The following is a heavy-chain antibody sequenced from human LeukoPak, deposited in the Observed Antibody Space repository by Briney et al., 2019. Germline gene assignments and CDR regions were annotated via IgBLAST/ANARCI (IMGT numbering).Heavy chain of an antibody. D-gene: IGHD2-2*02. Sequence: SETLSLTCAVSGGSISSGGYSWSLIRQPPGKGLEWIGYIYHSGSTYYNPSLKSRVTISVDRSKNQFSLKLSSVAAADTAVYYCARGLGYCSSTSCYTGLAFDIWGQGTMVTVSS. J-gene: IGHJ3*02. CDR3: ARGLGYCSSTSCYTGLAFDI. CDR1: GGSISSGGYS. V-gene: IGHV4-30-2*01. CDR2: IYHSGST.